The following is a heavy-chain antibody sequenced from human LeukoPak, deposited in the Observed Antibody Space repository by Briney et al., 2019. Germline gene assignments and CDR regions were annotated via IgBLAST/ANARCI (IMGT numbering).Heavy chain of an antibody. CDR3: ARDRTTVTTYPFSIYYYYMDV. Sequence: ASVKVSCKASGYTFTSYYMHWVRQAPGQGLEWMGIINPSGGSTSYAQKFQGRVTMTRDMSTSTVYMELSSLRSEDTAVYYCARDRTTVTTYPFSIYYYYMDVWGKGTTVTVSS. CDR2: INPSGGST. J-gene: IGHJ6*03. D-gene: IGHD4-17*01. V-gene: IGHV1-46*01. CDR1: GYTFTSYY.